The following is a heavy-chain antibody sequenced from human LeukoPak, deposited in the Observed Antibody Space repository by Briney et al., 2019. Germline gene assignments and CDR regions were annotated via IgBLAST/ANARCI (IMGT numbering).Heavy chain of an antibody. Sequence: GASVKVSCKASGYTFTGYYMHWVRQAPGQGLEWMGWINPNSGGTNYAQKFQGRVTLTRDTSINTAYMELSRLRSDDTAVYYCARGYVSSSWFYFDYWGQGTLVTVSS. CDR1: GYTFTGYY. CDR3: ARGYVSSSWFYFDY. J-gene: IGHJ4*02. D-gene: IGHD6-13*01. V-gene: IGHV1-2*02. CDR2: INPNSGGT.